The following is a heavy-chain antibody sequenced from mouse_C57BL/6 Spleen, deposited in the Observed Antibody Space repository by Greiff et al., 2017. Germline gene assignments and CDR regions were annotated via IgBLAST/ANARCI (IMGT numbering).Heavy chain of an antibody. V-gene: IGHV5-9-1*02. CDR3: TRDLMYDGHYFAY. D-gene: IGHD2-3*01. CDR2: ISSGGDYI. Sequence: EVKLLESGEGLVKPGGSLKLSCAASGFTFSSYAMSWVRQTPEKRLEWVAYISSGGDYIYYADTVKGRFTISSDNARNTLYLQMSSLKSEDTAMYYCTRDLMYDGHYFAYWGQGTTVTVSS. J-gene: IGHJ2*01. CDR1: GFTFSSYA.